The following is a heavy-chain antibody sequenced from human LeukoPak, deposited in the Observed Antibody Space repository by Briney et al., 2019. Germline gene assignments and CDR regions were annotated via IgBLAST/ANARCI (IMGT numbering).Heavy chain of an antibody. Sequence: GASVKVSCKASGGTFSNYAISWVRQAPGQGLEWMGGIIPIFGTSNSAQKFQGRVTIAADETTSTVYMELTSLQSEDTAVYYCARAPDYYYDSSGPHFDYWGQGTLVTVS. CDR1: GGTFSNYA. CDR3: ARAPDYYYDSSGPHFDY. D-gene: IGHD3-22*01. CDR2: IIPIFGTS. V-gene: IGHV1-69*13. J-gene: IGHJ4*02.